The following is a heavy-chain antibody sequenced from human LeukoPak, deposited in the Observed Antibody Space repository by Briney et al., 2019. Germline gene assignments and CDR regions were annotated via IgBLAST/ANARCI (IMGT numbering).Heavy chain of an antibody. D-gene: IGHD4-17*01. Sequence: GGSLRLSCAASGFTFSSYWMSWVRQAPGKGLEWVANIKQDGSEKYYVDSVKGRFTISRDNSKNTLYLQMNSLRAEDTAVYYCAKDEAYGDLILDYWGQGTLVTVSS. CDR3: AKDEAYGDLILDY. V-gene: IGHV3-7*01. J-gene: IGHJ4*02. CDR2: IKQDGSEK. CDR1: GFTFSSYW.